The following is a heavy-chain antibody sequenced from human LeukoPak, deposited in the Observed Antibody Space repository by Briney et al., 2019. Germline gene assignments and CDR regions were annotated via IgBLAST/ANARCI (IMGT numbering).Heavy chain of an antibody. D-gene: IGHD3-10*01. Sequence: SETLSLTCTVSGGSISSSSYYWGWIRQPPGKGLEWIGSIYYSGSTYYNPSLKSRVTISVDTSKNQFSLKLSSVPAAGTAVYYCARHGSGYWFDPWGQGTLVTVSS. CDR2: IYYSGST. CDR1: GGSISSSSYY. V-gene: IGHV4-39*01. CDR3: ARHGSGYWFDP. J-gene: IGHJ5*02.